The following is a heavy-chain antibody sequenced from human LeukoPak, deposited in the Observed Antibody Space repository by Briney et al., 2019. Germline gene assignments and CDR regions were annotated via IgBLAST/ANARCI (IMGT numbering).Heavy chain of an antibody. CDR2: IWYDGSNK. V-gene: IGHV3-33*01. J-gene: IGHJ4*02. CDR3: ATEGGNYLTKLND. Sequence: PGGSLRLSCAASGFTFSNHGMHWVRQAPGKGLEWVAVIWYDGSNKYYADSVKGRFTISRDQSKNTLYLQMNSLRAEDTAVYYCATEGGNYLTKLNDWGQGTLDTVSS. D-gene: IGHD1-26*01. CDR1: GFTFSNHG.